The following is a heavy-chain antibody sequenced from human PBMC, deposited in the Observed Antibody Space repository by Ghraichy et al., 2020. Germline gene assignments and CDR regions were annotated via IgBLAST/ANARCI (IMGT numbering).Heavy chain of an antibody. D-gene: IGHD2-2*01. Sequence: SETLSLTCTVSGGSISSGDYYWSWIRQPPGKGLEWIGYIYYSGSTYYNPSLKSRVTISVDTSKNQFSLKLSSVTAADTAVYYCARDCSMGPIAATRHYGMDVWGQGTTVTVSS. CDR3: ARDCSMGPIAATRHYGMDV. CDR1: GGSISSGDYY. V-gene: IGHV4-30-4*01. CDR2: IYYSGST. J-gene: IGHJ6*02.